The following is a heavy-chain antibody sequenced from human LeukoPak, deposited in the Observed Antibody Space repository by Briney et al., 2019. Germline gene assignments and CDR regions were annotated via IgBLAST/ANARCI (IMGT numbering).Heavy chain of an antibody. CDR1: GGSISSYY. CDR3: ARGSGYYSAHFDY. J-gene: IGHJ4*02. CDR2: IYYSGST. D-gene: IGHD3-22*01. Sequence: SETLSLTCTVSGGSISSYYWSWLRQPPGKGLEWIGYIYYSGSTNYNPSLKSRVTISVDTSKNQFSLKLSSVTAADTAVYYCARGSGYYSAHFDYWGQGTLVTVSS. V-gene: IGHV4-59*01.